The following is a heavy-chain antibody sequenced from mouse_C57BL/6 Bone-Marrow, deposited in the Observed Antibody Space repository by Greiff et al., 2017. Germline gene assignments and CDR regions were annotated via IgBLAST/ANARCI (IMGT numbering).Heavy chain of an antibody. CDR3: TTGAIYYCGSRGYFDV. CDR1: GFTITDYY. CDR2: IDPEDGDT. J-gene: IGHJ1*03. D-gene: IGHD1-1*01. V-gene: IGHV14-1*01. Sequence: VQLQQSGAELVRPGASVKLSCTASGFTITDYYMHWVKQRPVQGLEWIGRIDPEDGDTDYAPKFQGKATLTVDTSSNTAYLQLSSLTYVDTAVYYCTTGAIYYCGSRGYFDVWGTGTTVTVSS.